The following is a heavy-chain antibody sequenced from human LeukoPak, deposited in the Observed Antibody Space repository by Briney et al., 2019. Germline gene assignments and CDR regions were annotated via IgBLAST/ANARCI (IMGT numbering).Heavy chain of an antibody. CDR3: ARVFQRSSDWSRILPYFDY. V-gene: IGHV1-18*01. Sequence: GASVKVSCKASGYTFTNYGISWVRQAPGQGLEWMGWINADNGNTNYAQKLQGRVTMTTDTSTNTAYMELRRLRSDDTAVYYCARVFQRSSDWSRILPYFDYWGQGTLVTVSS. J-gene: IGHJ4*02. CDR2: INADNGNT. CDR1: GYTFTNYG. D-gene: IGHD6-19*01.